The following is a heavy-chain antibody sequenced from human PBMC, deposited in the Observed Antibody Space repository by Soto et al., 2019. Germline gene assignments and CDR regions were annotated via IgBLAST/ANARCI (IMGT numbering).Heavy chain of an antibody. J-gene: IGHJ3*02. CDR3: ARNPTSVAFDI. CDR2: IIPIFGTA. V-gene: IGHV1-69*06. Sequence: SVKVSCKASGGTFSSYAISWVRRAPGQGLEWMGGIIPIFGTANYAQKFQGRVTITADKSTSTAYMELSSLRSEDTAVYYCARNPTSVAFDIWGQGTMVTVSS. D-gene: IGHD1-26*01. CDR1: GGTFSSYA.